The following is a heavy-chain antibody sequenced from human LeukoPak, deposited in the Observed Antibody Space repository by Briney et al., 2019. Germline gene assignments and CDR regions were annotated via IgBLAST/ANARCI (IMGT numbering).Heavy chain of an antibody. CDR2: IYYSGST. Sequence: SETLSLTCTVSGGSISSYYWSWIRQPPGKGLEWIGYIYYSGSTNYNPSLKSRVTISVDTSKNQFSLKLSSVTAADTAVYYCARDGGSYGAADYWGQGTLVTVSS. CDR1: GGSISSYY. D-gene: IGHD4-17*01. CDR3: ARDGGSYGAADY. J-gene: IGHJ4*02. V-gene: IGHV4-59*01.